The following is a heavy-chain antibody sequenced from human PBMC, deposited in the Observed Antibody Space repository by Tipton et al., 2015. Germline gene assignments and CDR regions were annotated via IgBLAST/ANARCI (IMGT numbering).Heavy chain of an antibody. Sequence: TLSLTCAVHNGSLSDYYWSWIRQPPGKGLQWIGEINESGSTNCNPSLKSRVTLSMDMSKNQFSLKMTSVTAADTAFHYCARGGLDGGNSVFHWGQGNLVSVSS. CDR2: INESGST. V-gene: IGHV4-34*01. CDR3: ARGGLDGGNSVFH. D-gene: IGHD4-23*01. CDR1: NGSLSDYY. J-gene: IGHJ4*02.